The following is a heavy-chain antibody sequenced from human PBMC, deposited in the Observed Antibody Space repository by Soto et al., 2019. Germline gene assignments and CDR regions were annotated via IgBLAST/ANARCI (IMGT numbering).Heavy chain of an antibody. CDR1: GYTFTDYA. D-gene: IGHD3-10*01. V-gene: IGHV1-3*04. CDR3: ARVPRGSYYNVGWFDP. J-gene: IGHJ5*02. Sequence: QVQLVQSGAEVKKPGASVKVSCKASGYTFTDYAIHWVRQAPGQSLQWMGWINTGTNDRKYSENFQDRVTLTRDTSATTAYMELSSLRSEDTAVYYCARVPRGSYYNVGWFDPWGQGTLVTVSS. CDR2: INTGTNDR.